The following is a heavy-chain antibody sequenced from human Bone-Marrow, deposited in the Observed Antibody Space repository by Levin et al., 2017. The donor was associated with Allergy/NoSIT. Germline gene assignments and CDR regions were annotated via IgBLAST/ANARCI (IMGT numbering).Heavy chain of an antibody. CDR3: ARSGGYGTYCSGGSCSDPWAWVWFDY. CDR2: IFSNDEK. D-gene: IGHD2-15*01. Sequence: SGPTLVKPTETLTLTCTVSGFSLSNARMGVSWIRQPPGKALEWLAHIFSNDEKSYSTSLKSRLTISKDTSKSQVVLTMTKMDPVDTATYYCARSGGYGTYCSGGSCSDPWAWVWFDYWGQGTLVTVSS. J-gene: IGHJ4*02. V-gene: IGHV2-26*01. CDR1: GFSLSNARMG.